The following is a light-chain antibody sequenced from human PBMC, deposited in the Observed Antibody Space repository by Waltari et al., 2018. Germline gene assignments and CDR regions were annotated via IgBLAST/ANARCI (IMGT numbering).Light chain of an antibody. V-gene: IGKV4-1*01. CDR3: QQYYGDPIT. Sequence: DFVLTQSPDSLAVSLGERATINCKSSQSVLSTSNNKNYLAWFQQKPGQPPKLLFYWASSLESGVPDRFSGSGSGTDFTLTISSLQADDAAVYYCQQYYGDPITFGQGTRLEIK. J-gene: IGKJ5*01. CDR2: WAS. CDR1: QSVLSTSNNKNY.